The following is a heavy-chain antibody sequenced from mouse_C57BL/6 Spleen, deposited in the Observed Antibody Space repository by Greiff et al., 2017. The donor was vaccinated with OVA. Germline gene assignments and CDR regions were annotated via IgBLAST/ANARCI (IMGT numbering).Heavy chain of an antibody. CDR2: ISSGGDYI. D-gene: IGHD3-2*02. CDR1: GFTFSSYA. V-gene: IGHV5-9-1*02. CDR3: TRDSSGYYFDY. J-gene: IGHJ2*01. Sequence: EVKVVESGEGLVKPGGSLKLSCAASGFTFSSYAMSWVRQTPEKRLEWVAYISSGGDYIYYADTVKGRFTISSDNARNTLYLQMSSLKSEETAMYYCTRDSSGYYFDYWGKGTTLTVSS.